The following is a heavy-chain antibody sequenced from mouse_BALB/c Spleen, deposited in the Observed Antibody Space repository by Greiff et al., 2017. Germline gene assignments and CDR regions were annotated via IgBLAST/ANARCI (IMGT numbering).Heavy chain of an antibody. Sequence: QVQLQQSGPGLVQPSQSLSTTCTVSGFSSTSYGVHWARQSPGKGLEWLGVIWSGGSTDYNAAFISRLSISKDNSKSQVFFKMNSLQADDTAIYYCARNRPGSSPYYCAMDYWGQGTSVTVSS. CDR2: IWSGGST. CDR1: GFSSTSYG. CDR3: ARNRPGSSPYYCAMDY. V-gene: IGHV2-4-1*01. D-gene: IGHD1-1*01. J-gene: IGHJ4*01.